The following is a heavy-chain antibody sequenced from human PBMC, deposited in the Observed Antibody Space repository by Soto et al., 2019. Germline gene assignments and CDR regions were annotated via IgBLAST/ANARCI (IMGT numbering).Heavy chain of an antibody. V-gene: IGHV3-53*01. CDR3: ARDADSSGLHY. Sequence: PGGSLRLSCAASGFTVSGMFMNWVRQAPGKGLEWVSVIYPAGPTYYADSVKGRFTTSRDNSKNTLFLQLNNLRAEDTAVYYCARDADSSGLHYWGQGILVTVSS. J-gene: IGHJ4*02. CDR1: GFTVSGMF. D-gene: IGHD6-19*01. CDR2: IYPAGPT.